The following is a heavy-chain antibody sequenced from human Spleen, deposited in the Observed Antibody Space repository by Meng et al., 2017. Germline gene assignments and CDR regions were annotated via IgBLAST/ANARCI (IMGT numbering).Heavy chain of an antibody. CDR2: IIPIFGTA. CDR3: ARNSFYYDNGGYYKYYFDY. CDR1: GGMFSSSV. Sequence: SVKVSCKASGGMFSSSVIGWVRQAPGQGLEWMGGIIPIFGTANYAQKFQGRVTITADESTSTAYMELSSLRSEDTAVYYCARNSFYYDNGGYYKYYFDYWGQGTLVTVSS. D-gene: IGHD3-22*01. J-gene: IGHJ4*02. V-gene: IGHV1-69*13.